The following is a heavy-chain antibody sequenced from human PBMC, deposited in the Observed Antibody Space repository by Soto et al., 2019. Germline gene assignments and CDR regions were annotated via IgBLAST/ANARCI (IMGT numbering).Heavy chain of an antibody. CDR3: AKQRADYGSGADTFYFDS. CDR2: LSGSGGTT. D-gene: IGHD3-10*01. CDR1: GVTVSNYA. J-gene: IGHJ4*02. V-gene: IGHV3-23*01. Sequence: PGGSLRRSCTVSGVTVSNYAMNWVRQAPGKGLEWVSSLSGSGGTTYYADSVKGRVIISRDHSQNTLYLLMNSLRAEDTAIYYCAKQRADYGSGADTFYFDSWRQGALVPVSP.